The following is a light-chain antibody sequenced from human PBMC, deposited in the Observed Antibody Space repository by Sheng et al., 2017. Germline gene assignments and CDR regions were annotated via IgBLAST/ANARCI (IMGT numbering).Light chain of an antibody. Sequence: EIVLTQSPGTLSLSPGERATVSCRASQSVTSAYLAWYQHKPGQAPRVLIYGASSRATGIPDRFSGSGSGTDFTLTISRLEPEDFAVYYCQQYGSSPLYSFGQGTKLEIK. J-gene: IGKJ2*03. CDR3: QQYGSSPLYS. V-gene: IGKV3-20*01. CDR1: QSVTSAY. CDR2: GAS.